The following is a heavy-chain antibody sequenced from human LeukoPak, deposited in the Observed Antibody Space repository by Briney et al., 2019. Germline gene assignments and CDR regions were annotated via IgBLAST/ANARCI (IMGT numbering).Heavy chain of an antibody. Sequence: SETLSLTCAVYGVSFSGYYWCWIRQPPGKGLEWIGGIIHSGSTNYNPSLKSRVTITVDTSKNQFSLKLSSVTAADTAVYYCASIAVAGQRVKRYNWFDPWGQGTLVTVSS. D-gene: IGHD6-19*01. CDR2: IIHSGST. CDR3: ASIAVAGQRVKRYNWFDP. J-gene: IGHJ5*02. V-gene: IGHV4-34*12. CDR1: GVSFSGYY.